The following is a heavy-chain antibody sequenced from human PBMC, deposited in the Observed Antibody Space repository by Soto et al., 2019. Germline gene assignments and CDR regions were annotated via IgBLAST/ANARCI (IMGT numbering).Heavy chain of an antibody. D-gene: IGHD6-19*01. J-gene: IGHJ3*02. Sequence: EVQLVESGGGLVQPGGSLRLSCAASGFTFSDHYMDWVRQAPGKGLEWVGRTRNKANSYTTEYAASVKGRFTISRDXSXNXXYLQMNSLKTEDTAVYYCAREGSIAVAGPGGAFDIWGQGTMVTVSS. CDR1: GFTFSDHY. CDR2: TRNKANSYTT. CDR3: AREGSIAVAGPGGAFDI. V-gene: IGHV3-72*01.